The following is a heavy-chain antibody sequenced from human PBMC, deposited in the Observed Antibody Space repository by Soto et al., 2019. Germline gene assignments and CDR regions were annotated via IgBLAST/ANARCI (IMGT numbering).Heavy chain of an antibody. J-gene: IGHJ6*02. CDR1: GFTFSSYA. CDR2: ISGSGGST. Sequence: VGSLRLSCAASGFTFSSYAMSWVRQAPGKGLEWVSAISGSGGSTYYADSVKGRFTISRDNSKNTLYLQMNSLRAEDTAVYYCAKAGWNQAYYYYGMDVWGQGTTVTVSS. CDR3: AKAGWNQAYYYYGMDV. D-gene: IGHD1-1*01. V-gene: IGHV3-23*01.